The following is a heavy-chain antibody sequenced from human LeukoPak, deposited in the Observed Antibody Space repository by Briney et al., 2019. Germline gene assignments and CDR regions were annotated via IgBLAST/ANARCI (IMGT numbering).Heavy chain of an antibody. V-gene: IGHV1-46*01. Sequence: ASVKVSCKASGYTFTSYYMHWVRQAPGQGLEWMGIINPSGGSTSYAQKFQGRVTMTRDTSTSTVYMELSSLRSEDTAVYYCARDKVQVVVAATRGFYPWGQGTLVTVSS. CDR1: GYTFTSYY. CDR3: ARDKVQVVVAATRGFYP. J-gene: IGHJ5*02. CDR2: INPSGGST. D-gene: IGHD2-15*01.